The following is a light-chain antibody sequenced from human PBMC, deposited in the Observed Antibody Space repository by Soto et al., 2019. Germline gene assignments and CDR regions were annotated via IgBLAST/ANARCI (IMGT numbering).Light chain of an antibody. CDR2: GTF. J-gene: IGKJ2*01. CDR1: ESISSKS. V-gene: IGKV3-20*01. CDR3: QQYGSSPYT. Sequence: EIVLTQSPGTLSLSPGERATLSCRAIESISSKSLAWYQQKPGQAPRLLIYGTFNRATGSPDRFSGSGSGTDFTLTISRLEPEDFAVYFCQQYGSSPYTFGQGTKLEI.